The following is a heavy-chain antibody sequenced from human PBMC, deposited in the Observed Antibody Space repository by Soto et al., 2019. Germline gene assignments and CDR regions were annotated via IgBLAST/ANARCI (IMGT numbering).Heavy chain of an antibody. CDR2: IYYSGST. Sequence: SETLSLTCTVSGGSISSGGYYWSWIRQHPGKGLEWIGYIYYSGSTYYNPSLKSRVTISVDTSKNQFSLKLSSVTAADTAVYYCARGSSYDFCSGSTAVDYWGQGTLVTVSS. CDR1: GGSISSGGYY. D-gene: IGHD3-3*01. V-gene: IGHV4-31*03. CDR3: ARGSSYDFCSGSTAVDY. J-gene: IGHJ4*02.